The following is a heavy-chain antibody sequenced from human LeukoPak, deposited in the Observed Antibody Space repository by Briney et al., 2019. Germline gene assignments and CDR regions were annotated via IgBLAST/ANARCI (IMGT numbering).Heavy chain of an antibody. Sequence: SSETLSLTCAVYGGSFSGYYWSWIRQPPGKGLEWIGEINHSGSTNYNPSLKSRVTISVDTSKNQFSLKLSSVTAADTAVYYCARAALRPSVWGSYRYTSGHRFDPWGQGTLVTVSS. D-gene: IGHD3-16*02. CDR3: ARAALRPSVWGSYRYTSGHRFDP. CDR2: INHSGST. J-gene: IGHJ5*02. CDR1: GGSFSGYY. V-gene: IGHV4-34*01.